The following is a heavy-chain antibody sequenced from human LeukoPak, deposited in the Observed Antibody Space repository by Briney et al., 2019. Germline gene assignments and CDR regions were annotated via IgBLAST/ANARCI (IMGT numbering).Heavy chain of an antibody. D-gene: IGHD3-3*01. CDR3: ARVYYDFWTYYYGMDV. CDR1: GYTFTSYD. V-gene: IGHV1-18*01. CDR2: ISAYNGNT. Sequence: ASVKVSCKASGYTFTSYDISWVRQAPGQGLEWMGWISAYNGNTNYAQKLQGRVTMTTDTSTSTAYMELRSLRSDDTAVYYCARVYYDFWTYYYGMDVWGQGTTVTVSS. J-gene: IGHJ6*02.